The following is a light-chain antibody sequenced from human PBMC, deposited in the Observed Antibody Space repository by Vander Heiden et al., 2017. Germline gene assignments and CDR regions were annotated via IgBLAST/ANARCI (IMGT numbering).Light chain of an antibody. J-gene: IGLJ3*02. CDR1: SSNIGAGYD. CDR2: GNS. CDR3: QSYDSSLSGSV. V-gene: IGLV1-40*01. Sequence: QSVLTQPPSVSGAPGQSVTISCTGSSSNIGAGYDVHWYQQLTGTAPNLLIYGNSNRPSGVPDRFSGSKSGTSASVATTGLQAEDEADYYCQSYDSSLSGSVFGGGTKLTVL.